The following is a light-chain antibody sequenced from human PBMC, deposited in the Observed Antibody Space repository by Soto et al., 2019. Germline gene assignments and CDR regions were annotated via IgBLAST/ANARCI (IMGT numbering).Light chain of an antibody. CDR3: SSYTTRSTDVI. CDR2: EVS. V-gene: IGLV2-14*02. Sequence: QSALTQPASVSGFLGQSITMSCTGSSSDVGTFNLVSWFQQHPGKAPKLMIYEVSHRPSGISNRFSGSKSGNTASLTISGLQAEDEADYYCSSYTTRSTDVIFGGGTKLTVL. CDR1: SSDVGTFNL. J-gene: IGLJ2*01.